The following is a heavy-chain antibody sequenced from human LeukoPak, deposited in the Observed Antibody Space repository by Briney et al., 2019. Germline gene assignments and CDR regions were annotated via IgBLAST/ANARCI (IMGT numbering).Heavy chain of an antibody. D-gene: IGHD2-21*02. CDR2: ISAYNGNT. J-gene: IGHJ4*02. Sequence: ASVKVSCKASGYTFTSYGISWVRQAPGQGLEWMGWISAYNGNTNHAQKLQGRVTMTTDTSTSTAYMELRSLRSDDTAVYYCVRATRQYCGGDCYSDYWGQGTLVTVSS. CDR1: GYTFTSYG. CDR3: VRATRQYCGGDCYSDY. V-gene: IGHV1-18*01.